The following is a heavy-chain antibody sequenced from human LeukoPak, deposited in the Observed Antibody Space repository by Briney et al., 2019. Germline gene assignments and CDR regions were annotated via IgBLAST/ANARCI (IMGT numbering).Heavy chain of an antibody. CDR2: IWYDGNNK. CDR3: ARSTSSEYDIYHFDY. D-gene: IGHD3-9*01. CDR1: GFTFSSYG. Sequence: GGSLRLSCAASGFTFSSYGMHWVRRAPGKGLEWVAVIWYDGNNKYYADSVKGRFTISRDNSKNTLYLQMNSLRAEDTAVYYCARSTSSEYDIYHFDYWGQGTLVTVSS. J-gene: IGHJ4*02. V-gene: IGHV3-33*01.